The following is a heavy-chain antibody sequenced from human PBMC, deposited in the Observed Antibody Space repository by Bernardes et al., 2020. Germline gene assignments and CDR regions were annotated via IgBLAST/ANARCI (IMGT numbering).Heavy chain of an antibody. D-gene: IGHD2-15*01. V-gene: IGHV4-61*08. CDR1: GSSVSSGGYY. CDR3: ARDVRGGTLDY. J-gene: IGHJ4*02. CDR2: IYYNGNT. Sequence: SETLSLTCTVSGSSVSSGGYYWSWIRQPPGKGREWVGFIYYNGNTNYNPYPKSRVTISVDTSKNQFSLKLTYVTAADTAVYYCARDVRGGTLDYWGQGTPVTVSS.